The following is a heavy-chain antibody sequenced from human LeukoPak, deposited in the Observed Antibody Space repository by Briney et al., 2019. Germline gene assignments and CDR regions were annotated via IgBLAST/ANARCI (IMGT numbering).Heavy chain of an antibody. CDR3: ARDRNLIAVAGTEAFDI. Sequence: ASVKVSCKASGYTFTGYYMHWVRQAPGQGLEWMGWINPNSGGTNYAQKFQGRVTMTSDTSTTTVSMELSSLTSEDTAVYYCARDRNLIAVAGTEAFDIWGQGTMVIVSS. V-gene: IGHV1-2*02. CDR2: INPNSGGT. CDR1: GYTFTGYY. J-gene: IGHJ3*02. D-gene: IGHD6-19*01.